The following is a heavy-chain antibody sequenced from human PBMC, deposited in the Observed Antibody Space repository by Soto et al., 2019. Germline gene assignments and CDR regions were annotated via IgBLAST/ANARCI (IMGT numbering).Heavy chain of an antibody. Sequence: PVGSLRLSCAASGFTFSSHAMHWVRQAPGKGLEYVSAISSNGGSTYYADSVKGRFTISRDNSKNTLYLQMGSLRPEDMAVYYCARGPCSGGGCYLDYWGQGTLVTVSS. V-gene: IGHV3-64*02. CDR2: ISSNGGST. D-gene: IGHD2-15*01. J-gene: IGHJ4*02. CDR3: ARGPCSGGGCYLDY. CDR1: GFTFSSHA.